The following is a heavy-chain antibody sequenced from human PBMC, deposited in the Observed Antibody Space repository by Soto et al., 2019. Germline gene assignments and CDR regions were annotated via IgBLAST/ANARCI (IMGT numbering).Heavy chain of an antibody. CDR2: MNPNSGNT. J-gene: IGHJ5*02. CDR1: RYTFPSYD. V-gene: IGHV1-8*01. CDR3: AKVRCLFDL. Sequence: ASVKVSCKASRYTFPSYDINWVRQATGQGLARMGWMNPNSGNTGYAQKFQGRVTLPRNTSISTAYMELRSLRSEDTAVYYSAKVRCLFDLWGQGTLVTVSS. D-gene: IGHD2-15*01.